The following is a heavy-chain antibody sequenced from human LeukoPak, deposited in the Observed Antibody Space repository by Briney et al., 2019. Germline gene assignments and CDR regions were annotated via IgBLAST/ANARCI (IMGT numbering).Heavy chain of an antibody. Sequence: ASVKVSCTASGYTFTTSDINWVRQAAGQGLEWMGWMNPNSGKTGSAQKFQGRLTMTKNTSTSTAYMEVTGLKFEDTAIYYCARGRPGPAGAGTYDFWGQGTLITVSS. CDR1: GYTFTTSD. CDR2: MNPNSGKT. D-gene: IGHD6-13*01. CDR3: ARGRPGPAGAGTYDF. J-gene: IGHJ4*02. V-gene: IGHV1-8*01.